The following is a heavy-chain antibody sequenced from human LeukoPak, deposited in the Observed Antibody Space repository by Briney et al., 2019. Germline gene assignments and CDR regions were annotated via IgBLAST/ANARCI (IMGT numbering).Heavy chain of an antibody. V-gene: IGHV4-4*02. CDR1: GDSISRSNW. D-gene: IGHD6-13*01. Sequence: SETLSLTCAVSGDSISRSNWWSWVRQPPGKGLEWIGEIYHGGSTNYSPSLKSRVIISLDKSKNQFSLNLTSVTAADTAVYYCARVAAARTFDYWGQGTLVTVSS. CDR2: IYHGGST. J-gene: IGHJ4*02. CDR3: ARVAAARTFDY.